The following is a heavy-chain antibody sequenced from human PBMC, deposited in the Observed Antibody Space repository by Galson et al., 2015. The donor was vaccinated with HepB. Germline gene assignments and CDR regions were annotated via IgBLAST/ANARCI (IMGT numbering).Heavy chain of an antibody. Sequence: SLRLSCAASGFTFSSYGMHWVRQAPGKGLEWVAVIWYDGSNKYYADSVKGRFTISRDNSKNTLYLQMNSLRAEDTAVYYCAKPVCSGGSCSSHDRGYWGQGTLVTVSS. CDR2: IWYDGSNK. V-gene: IGHV3-33*06. D-gene: IGHD2-15*01. CDR1: GFTFSSYG. J-gene: IGHJ4*02. CDR3: AKPVCSGGSCSSHDRGY.